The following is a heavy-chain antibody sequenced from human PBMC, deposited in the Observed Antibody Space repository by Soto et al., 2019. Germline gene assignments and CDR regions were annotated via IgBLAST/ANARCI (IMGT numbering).Heavy chain of an antibody. D-gene: IGHD5-12*01. J-gene: IGHJ4*02. CDR1: GDSISSYY. CDR2: VSYSVIT. CDR3: ARARARWLQYFDP. V-gene: IGHV4-59*01. Sequence: PSETLSLTCTVSGDSISSYYWSWIRQPPGKGLEWIGYVSYSVITNYNPSLKSRVTISVDTSKNQFSLKLSSVTAADTAVYYCARARARWLQYFDPWGQGTQGTVSA.